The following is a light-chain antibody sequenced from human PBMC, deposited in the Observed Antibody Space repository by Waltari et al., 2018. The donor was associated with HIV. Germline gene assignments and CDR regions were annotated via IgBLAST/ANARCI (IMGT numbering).Light chain of an antibody. J-gene: IGLJ3*02. V-gene: IGLV1-47*01. CDR1: SSNIGSNE. CDR2: RNN. Sequence: QSVLTQPPSASGTPGQRVTISCSGSSSNIGSNEIYWYQQLPGTAPKLRIYRNNQRPSGVPDRFSGSNSGTSASLAISGLRSDDEADYYFAVWDDSLSGPVFGGGTKLTVL. CDR3: AVWDDSLSGPV.